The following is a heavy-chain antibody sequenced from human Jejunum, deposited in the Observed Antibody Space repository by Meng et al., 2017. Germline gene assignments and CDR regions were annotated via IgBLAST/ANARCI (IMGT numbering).Heavy chain of an antibody. D-gene: IGHD1/OR15-1a*01. Sequence: GSVAFTGSGSGGGVRTTGGGSWGLRPPGEWLGGIGEILGSGRANYNPSLKGRVTISLDRTMTLFSLKLDSVAAADAAVYYCARDPRTKWASRFFDNWGQGTLVTVSS. J-gene: IGHJ4*02. CDR2: ILGSGRA. V-gene: IGHV4-4*02. CDR3: ARDPRTKWASRFFDN. CDR1: GGGVRTTGG.